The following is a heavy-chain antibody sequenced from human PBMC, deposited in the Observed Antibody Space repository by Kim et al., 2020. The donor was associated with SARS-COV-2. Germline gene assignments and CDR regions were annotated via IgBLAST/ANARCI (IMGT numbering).Heavy chain of an antibody. CDR1: GYTFTSYG. Sequence: ASVKVSCKASGYTFTSYGISWVRQAPGQGLEWMGWISAYNGNTNYAQKLQGRVTMTTDTSTSTAYMELRSLRSDDTAVYYCATEAYCSSTSCYDYYYYGMDVWGQGTSVTVSS. V-gene: IGHV1-18*01. CDR2: ISAYNGNT. D-gene: IGHD2-2*01. J-gene: IGHJ6*02. CDR3: ATEAYCSSTSCYDYYYYGMDV.